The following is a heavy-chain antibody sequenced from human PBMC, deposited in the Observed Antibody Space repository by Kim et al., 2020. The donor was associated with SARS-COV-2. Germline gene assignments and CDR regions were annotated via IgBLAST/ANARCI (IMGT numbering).Heavy chain of an antibody. Sequence: ASVKVSCKVSGYTLTELSMHWVRQAPGKGLEWMGGFDPEDGETIYAQKFQGRVTMTEDTSTDTAYMELSSLRSEDTAVYYCATDLETFGGVFPPRVWGQGTLVTVSS. D-gene: IGHD3-16*01. CDR3: ATDLETFGGVFPPRV. V-gene: IGHV1-24*01. CDR1: GYTLTELS. CDR2: FDPEDGET. J-gene: IGHJ4*02.